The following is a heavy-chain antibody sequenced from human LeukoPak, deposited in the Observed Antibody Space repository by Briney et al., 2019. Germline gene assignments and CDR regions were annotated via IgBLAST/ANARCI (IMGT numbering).Heavy chain of an antibody. D-gene: IGHD3-10*01. CDR1: GFTFSSYT. J-gene: IGHJ6*03. CDR2: ISSSSSYI. V-gene: IGHV3-21*01. CDR3: ARSELGYNYHYMDV. Sequence: PGGSLRLSCAASGFTFSSYTMNWVRQAPGKGLEWVSSISSSSSYIYYADSVKGRFTISRDNAKNSLYLQMNSLRAEDTAVYYCARSELGYNYHYMDVWGKGTTVTISS.